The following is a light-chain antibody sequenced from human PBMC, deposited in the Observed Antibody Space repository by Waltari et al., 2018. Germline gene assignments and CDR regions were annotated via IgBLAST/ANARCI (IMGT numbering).Light chain of an antibody. CDR1: SSNIGSNY. J-gene: IGLJ1*01. CDR3: AAWDGSLSGYV. V-gene: IGLV1-47*01. Sequence: QSVLTQPPSASGTPGQRVTISCSGSSSNIGSNYVYWYQQLPGTSPKLLIYRKNQRPSGVPDRFSGSKSGTSASLAISGLRSEDEADYYCAAWDGSLSGYVFGTGTKVTVL. CDR2: RKN.